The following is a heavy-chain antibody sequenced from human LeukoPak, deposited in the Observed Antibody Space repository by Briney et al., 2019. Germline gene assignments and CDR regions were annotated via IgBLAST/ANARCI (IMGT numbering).Heavy chain of an antibody. J-gene: IGHJ2*01. CDR2: ISYDGSNK. CDR3: TKEATVTDWYFDL. CDR1: GFTFSIYG. Sequence: GGSLRLSCAASGFTFSIYGMHWVRQAPGKGLEWVAVISYDGSNKYYADSVKGRFTISRDNSKNTLYLQMNSLRAEDTAVYYCTKEATVTDWYFDLWGRGTLVTVSS. V-gene: IGHV3-30*18. D-gene: IGHD4-17*01.